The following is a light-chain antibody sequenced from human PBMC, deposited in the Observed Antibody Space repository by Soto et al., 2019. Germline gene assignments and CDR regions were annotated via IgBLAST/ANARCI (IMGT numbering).Light chain of an antibody. J-gene: IGLJ7*01. CDR3: QSYDSSNHAV. Sequence: FMLTQPHSVSESPGKTGTISCTRSSGSIASNYVQWYQQRPGSAPTTVIYEDNQRPSGVPDRFSGSIDSSSNSASLTISGLKTEDEADYYCQSYDSSNHAVFGGGTQLTVL. CDR1: SGSIASNY. V-gene: IGLV6-57*03. CDR2: EDN.